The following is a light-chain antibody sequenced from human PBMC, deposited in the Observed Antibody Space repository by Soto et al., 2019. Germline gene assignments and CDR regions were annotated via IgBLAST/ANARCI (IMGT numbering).Light chain of an antibody. CDR2: EVT. CDR3: SSYAGSNNRYV. Sequence: QSALTQPPSASGSPGQSVAISCTGTSSDVGGYNFVSWYQQHPGKAPKLIIYEVTKRPSGVPDRFSGSKSGNTASLTVSGLQADDGADYYCSSYAGSNNRYVFGTGTKVTVL. V-gene: IGLV2-8*01. J-gene: IGLJ1*01. CDR1: SSDVGGYNF.